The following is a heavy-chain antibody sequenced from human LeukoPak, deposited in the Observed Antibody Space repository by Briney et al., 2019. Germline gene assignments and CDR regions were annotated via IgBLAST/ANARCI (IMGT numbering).Heavy chain of an antibody. CDR3: ARVGYYARAFDI. Sequence: SETLSLTCIVSGGSIGSYYWSWIRQPPGKGLEWIGHIYYSGSTDYNPSLRSRVTISVDTSKNQFSLKLSSVTAADTGVYYCARVGYYARAFDIWGQGTMVTVSS. CDR2: IYYSGST. CDR1: GGSIGSYY. D-gene: IGHD3-10*01. V-gene: IGHV4-59*01. J-gene: IGHJ3*02.